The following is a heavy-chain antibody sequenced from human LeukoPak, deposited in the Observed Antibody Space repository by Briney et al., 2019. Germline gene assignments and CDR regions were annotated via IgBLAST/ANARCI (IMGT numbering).Heavy chain of an antibody. CDR1: GFTFSSYS. CDR3: ARDRHDGVTALDY. D-gene: IGHD2-21*02. CDR2: ISSSSSYI. Sequence: PGGSLRLSCAASGFTFSSYSMNWVRQAPGKGLEWVSSISSSSSYIYYADSVKGRFTISRDNAKNSLYLQMNSLRAEDTAVYYCARDRHDGVTALDYWGQGTLVTVSS. J-gene: IGHJ4*02. V-gene: IGHV3-21*01.